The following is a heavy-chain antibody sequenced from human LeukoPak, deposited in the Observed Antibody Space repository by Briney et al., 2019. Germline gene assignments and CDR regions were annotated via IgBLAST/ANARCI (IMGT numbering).Heavy chain of an antibody. D-gene: IGHD1-1*01. V-gene: IGHV3-21*04. Sequence: PGGSLRLSCAASGFTFNSYSMNWVRQAPGKGLEWVSSISGSRSYIYYADSVKGRFTISRDNAKNSLHLQMNSLRAEDTAVYYCARDGKGLTNYFDYWGQGTLVTVSS. CDR1: GFTFNSYS. CDR3: ARDGKGLTNYFDY. J-gene: IGHJ4*02. CDR2: ISGSRSYI.